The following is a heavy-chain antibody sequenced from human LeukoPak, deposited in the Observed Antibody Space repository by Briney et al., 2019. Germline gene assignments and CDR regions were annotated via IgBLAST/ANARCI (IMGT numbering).Heavy chain of an antibody. Sequence: ASVKVSCKASGYTFITYPMHWVRQAPGQRLEWMGWINVGSGNTKYSQKFQGRVTITRDTSASTAYMEMSSLRSEDTAVYYCARDGIYGDRDIWGQGTMVTVSS. D-gene: IGHD4-17*01. CDR3: ARDGIYGDRDI. CDR2: INVGSGNT. V-gene: IGHV1-3*01. J-gene: IGHJ3*02. CDR1: GYTFITYP.